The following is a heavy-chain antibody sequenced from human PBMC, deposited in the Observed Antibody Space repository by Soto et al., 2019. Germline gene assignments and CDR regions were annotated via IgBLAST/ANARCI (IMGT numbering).Heavy chain of an antibody. CDR3: AKEGVAEKYYYYGMDV. CDR2: ISSDGNDK. Sequence: QVQLVESGGGVVQPGRSLRLSCVASGFTFSSYPIHWVRQAPGKGLEWVTTISSDGNDKYYSDSVKGRFTTSRDNSKNTVYLQMNNLRVEDTAVYYCAKEGVAEKYYYYGMDVWGQGTTVNVSS. D-gene: IGHD3-3*01. CDR1: GFTFSSYP. J-gene: IGHJ6*02. V-gene: IGHV3-30*04.